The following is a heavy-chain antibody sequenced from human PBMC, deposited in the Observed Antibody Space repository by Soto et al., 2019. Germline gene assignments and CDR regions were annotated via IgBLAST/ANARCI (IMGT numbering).Heavy chain of an antibody. CDR1: GFIFSASG. CDR2: IRSKGYSYAT. J-gene: IGHJ6*02. CDR3: TRRAEGGMDV. Sequence: EVQLVESGGGLVQPGGSLKVSCAASGFIFSASGIDWVRQAPGKGLEWVGRIRSKGYSYATAYGASVKGRFTISRDDSKTTAYLHMNSLEVEDTAVYFCTRRAEGGMDVWGQGTTVTVSS. V-gene: IGHV3-73*01.